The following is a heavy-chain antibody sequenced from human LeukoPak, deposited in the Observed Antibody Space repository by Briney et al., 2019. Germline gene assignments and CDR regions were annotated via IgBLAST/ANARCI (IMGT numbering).Heavy chain of an antibody. J-gene: IGHJ3*02. Sequence: GGSLRLSCAASGFTFSTYTMNWVRQAPGKGLEWVSSISSRSSYIYYVDSVKGRFTISRDNAKSSLYLQINSLRAEDTAVYYCARDRTAVADNDALDIWGQGTMVTVSS. D-gene: IGHD6-19*01. CDR1: GFTFSTYT. CDR2: ISSRSSYI. V-gene: IGHV3-21*01. CDR3: ARDRTAVADNDALDI.